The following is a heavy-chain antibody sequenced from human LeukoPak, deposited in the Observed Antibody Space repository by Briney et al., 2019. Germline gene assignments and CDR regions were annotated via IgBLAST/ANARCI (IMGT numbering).Heavy chain of an antibody. Sequence: ASVKVSCKASGYTFTGYYMHWVRQAPGQGLEWMGWINPNSGGINYAQKFQGRVTMTRDTSISTAYMELSRLRSDDTAVYYCARASPVWGTSFDYWGQGTLVTVSS. CDR3: ARASPVWGTSFDY. J-gene: IGHJ4*02. D-gene: IGHD3-16*01. CDR1: GYTFTGYY. V-gene: IGHV1-2*02. CDR2: INPNSGGI.